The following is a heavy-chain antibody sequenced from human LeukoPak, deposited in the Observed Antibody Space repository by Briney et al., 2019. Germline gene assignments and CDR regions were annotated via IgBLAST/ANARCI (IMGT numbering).Heavy chain of an antibody. CDR1: GFSMYW. Sequence: GGSLRLSCVDSGFSMYWMTWVRQAPGKGLEGVGNIKQYGSEKYYVHSVKGRFTISIDNAQNSLYLQMHCLRAEDTSVYYCARESSYCSGGRCWFYFNYWGQVALVTVST. CDR3: ARESSYCSGGRCWFYFNY. J-gene: IGHJ4*02. CDR2: IKQYGSEK. V-gene: IGHV3-7*04. D-gene: IGHD2-15*01.